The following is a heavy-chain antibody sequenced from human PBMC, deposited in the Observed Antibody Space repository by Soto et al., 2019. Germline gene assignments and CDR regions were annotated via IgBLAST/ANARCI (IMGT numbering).Heavy chain of an antibody. J-gene: IGHJ6*02. V-gene: IGHV4-31*03. Sequence: PSETLSLTCTVSGGSISSGGYYWSWIRQHPGKGLEWIGYIYYSGSTYYNPSLKSRVTISVDTSKNQFSLKLSSVTAADTAVYYCARLTYYYGSGSFLRRTSYGMDVWGQGTTVTVSS. CDR3: ARLTYYYGSGSFLRRTSYGMDV. CDR1: GGSISSGGYY. D-gene: IGHD3-10*01. CDR2: IYYSGST.